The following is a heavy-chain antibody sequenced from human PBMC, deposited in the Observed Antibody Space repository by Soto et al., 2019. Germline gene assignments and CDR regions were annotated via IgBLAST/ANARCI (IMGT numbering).Heavy chain of an antibody. CDR2: IYYSGST. V-gene: IGHV4-39*01. J-gene: IGHJ4*02. D-gene: IGHD3-22*01. CDR3: ARHSTTMIVVVLDY. CDR1: GGSISSSSYY. Sequence: QLQLQESGPGLVKPSETLSLTCTVSGGSISSSSYYWGWIRQPPGKGLEWIGSIYYSGSTYYNPSLKSRVTISVDTSKNQFSLKLSSVTAADTAVYYCARHSTTMIVVVLDYWGQGTLVTVSS.